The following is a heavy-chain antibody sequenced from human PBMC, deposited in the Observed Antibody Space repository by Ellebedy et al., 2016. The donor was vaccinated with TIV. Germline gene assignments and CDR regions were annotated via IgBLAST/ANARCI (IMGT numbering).Heavy chain of an antibody. J-gene: IGHJ4*02. CDR1: GFTYSTYA. CDR2: ISGSPTTT. D-gene: IGHD5-12*01. CDR3: ARGSEYRGYVHKYYIDH. V-gene: IGHV3-48*04. Sequence: GGSLRLSCAASGFTYSTYAMSWVRQAPGKGLEWVSYISGSPTTTYYAGSVKGRFSISRDNLKNSLYLQMNSLRAEDTAVYYCARGSEYRGYVHKYYIDHWGQGTLVTVSS.